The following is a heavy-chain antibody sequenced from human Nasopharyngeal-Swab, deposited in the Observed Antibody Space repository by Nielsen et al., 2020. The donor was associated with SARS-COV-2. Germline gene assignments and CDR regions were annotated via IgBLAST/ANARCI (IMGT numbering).Heavy chain of an antibody. Sequence: GGSLRLSCAASGFTFSDYWIHWVRQVPGRGLVWVSHINSDGNRTSYGDSVKGRFTISRDNTKKTVSLEMNSLRADDTGVYYCARGSSGWPGNWGQGTLVTVSS. D-gene: IGHD6-19*01. CDR1: GFTFSDYW. CDR2: INSDGNRT. V-gene: IGHV3-74*01. J-gene: IGHJ4*02. CDR3: ARGSSGWPGN.